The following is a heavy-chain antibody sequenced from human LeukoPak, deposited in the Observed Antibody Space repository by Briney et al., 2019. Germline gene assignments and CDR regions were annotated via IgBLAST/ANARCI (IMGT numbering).Heavy chain of an antibody. J-gene: IGHJ4*02. D-gene: IGHD3-22*01. Sequence: PGVSLRLSCAASGFTISSYGMHWVRQARGKGLEWVAVISYDGGNKYYADPVKGRFTISRDNSKNTLYLQTNSLRAEDTAVYYCAKDSVPTYYYDSSGYFDYWGQGTLVTVSS. CDR3: AKDSVPTYYYDSSGYFDY. CDR1: GFTISSYG. CDR2: ISYDGGNK. V-gene: IGHV3-30*18.